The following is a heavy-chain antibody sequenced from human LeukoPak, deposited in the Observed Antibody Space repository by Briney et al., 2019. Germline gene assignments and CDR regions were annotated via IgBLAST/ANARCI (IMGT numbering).Heavy chain of an antibody. CDR2: INHSGGT. D-gene: IGHD3-16*02. CDR3: ARRRYDYVWGSYRYQYFDY. CDR1: GGSFSGYY. Sequence: SETLSLTCAVYGGSFSGYYWSWIRQPPGKGLEWIGEINHSGGTNYNPSLKSRVTISVDTSKNQFSLKLSSVTAADTAVYYCARRRYDYVWGSYRYQYFDYWGQGTLVTVSS. V-gene: IGHV4-34*01. J-gene: IGHJ4*02.